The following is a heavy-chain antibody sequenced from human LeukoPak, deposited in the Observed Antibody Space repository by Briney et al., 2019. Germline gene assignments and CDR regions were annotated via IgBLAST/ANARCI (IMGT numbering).Heavy chain of an antibody. V-gene: IGHV3-20*04. Sequence: GGSLRLSCAASGFTFDDYGMSWVRQAPGKGLEWVSGINWNGGSTGYADSVKGRFTISIDNAKNSLYLQMNSLRAEDTALYYCARARYGSGSYSYYFDYWGQGTLVTVSS. CDR3: ARARYGSGSYSYYFDY. J-gene: IGHJ4*02. D-gene: IGHD3-10*01. CDR1: GFTFDDYG. CDR2: INWNGGST.